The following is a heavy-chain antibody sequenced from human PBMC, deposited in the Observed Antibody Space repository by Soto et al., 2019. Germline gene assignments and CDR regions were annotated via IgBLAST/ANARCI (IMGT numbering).Heavy chain of an antibody. CDR3: ARGGEVGAGQYYLDDS. V-gene: IGHV3-74*01. Sequence: EVQLVEPGGDLVQPGGSLRLSCEASGFTFSSNWMHWVRQGPGKGLVWVSRMNPDGSTRGYADSVKGRFTISRDNARNTVFLQMSSLRAEDTAVYYCARGGEVGAGQYYLDDSWGQGTLVTVSS. CDR1: GFTFSSNW. CDR2: MNPDGSTR. D-gene: IGHD2-21*01. J-gene: IGHJ4*02.